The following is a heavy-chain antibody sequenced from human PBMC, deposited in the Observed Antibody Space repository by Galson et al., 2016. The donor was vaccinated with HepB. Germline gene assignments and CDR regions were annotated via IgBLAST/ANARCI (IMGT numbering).Heavy chain of an antibody. CDR3: ARIPLGYSSGWYQY. Sequence: SVKVSCKASGYPFSDYYIRWVRQAPGQSLEWMGWIIPKSGATDYARKFQGRVTMTRDTSNTTVYLEMSRLGFDDTAVYYCARIPLGYSSGWYQYWGQGTLVTVSS. CDR1: GYPFSDYY. D-gene: IGHD6-19*01. J-gene: IGHJ4*02. V-gene: IGHV1-2*02. CDR2: IIPKSGAT.